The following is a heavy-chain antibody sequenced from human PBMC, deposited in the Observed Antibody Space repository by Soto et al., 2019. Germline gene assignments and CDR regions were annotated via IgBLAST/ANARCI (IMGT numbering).Heavy chain of an antibody. CDR3: ARDSIAVAGPDY. CDR2: IYYSGST. CDR1: GGSISSGGYY. V-gene: IGHV4-31*03. J-gene: IGHJ4*02. D-gene: IGHD6-19*01. Sequence: QVQLQESGPGLVKPSQTLSLTCTVSGGSISSGGYYWSWIRQHPGKGLEWIGYIYYSGSTYYNPSLKSGVTISVDTSKNQSSLKLSSVTAADTAVYYCARDSIAVAGPDYWGQGTLVTVSS.